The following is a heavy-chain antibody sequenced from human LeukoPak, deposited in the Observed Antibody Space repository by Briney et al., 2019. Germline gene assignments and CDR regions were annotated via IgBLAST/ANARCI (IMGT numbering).Heavy chain of an antibody. CDR3: ATNPKYSSSWIFDY. CDR1: GGSFSGYY. D-gene: IGHD6-13*01. Sequence: PSETLSLTCAVYGGSFSGYYWSWIRQPPGKGLEWIGEINHSGSTNYNPPLKSRVTISVDTSKNQFSLKLSSVTAADTAVYYCATNPKYSSSWIFDYWGQGTLVTVSS. J-gene: IGHJ4*02. CDR2: INHSGST. V-gene: IGHV4-34*01.